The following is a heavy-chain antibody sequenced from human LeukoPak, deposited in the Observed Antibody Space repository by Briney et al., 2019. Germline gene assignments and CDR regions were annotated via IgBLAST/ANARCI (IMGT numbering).Heavy chain of an antibody. CDR3: ARGVVVPAAINNWFDP. J-gene: IGHJ5*02. D-gene: IGHD2-2*01. CDR1: GGSISSGSYY. CDR2: IYTSGST. V-gene: IGHV4-61*02. Sequence: SETLSLTCTVSGGSISSGSYYWSWIRQPAGKGLEWIGRIYTSGSTNYNPSLKSRVTISVDTSKNQFSLKLSSVTAADPAVYYCARGVVVPAAINNWFDPWGQGTLVTVSS.